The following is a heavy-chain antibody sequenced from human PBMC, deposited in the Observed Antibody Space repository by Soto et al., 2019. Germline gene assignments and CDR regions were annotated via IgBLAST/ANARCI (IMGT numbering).Heavy chain of an antibody. CDR1: GYTFINYY. J-gene: IGHJ3*02. V-gene: IGHV1-46*01. CDR3: AREKWLVRRNDPFDI. Sequence: QVQLVQSGAEVKKPGASVKVSCKASGYTFINYYMHWVRQAPGQGLEWMGTINPNGGSTPYAQKFQGRVTLTRDTSTNTVNMELSSLRSEDTAVYYCAREKWLVRRNDPFDIWGQETMVTVSS. CDR2: INPNGGST. D-gene: IGHD6-19*01.